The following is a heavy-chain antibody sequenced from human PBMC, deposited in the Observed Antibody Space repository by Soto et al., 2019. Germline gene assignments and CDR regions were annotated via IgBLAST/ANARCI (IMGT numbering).Heavy chain of an antibody. V-gene: IGHV1-46*01. CDR1: GYTFTSYY. CDR2: IHPSGGST. D-gene: IGHD2-8*01. Sequence: QVQLVQSGAEVKKPGASVKISCKASGYTFTSYYMHWVRQAPGQGLEWLGIIHPSGGSTNYAQKPQGRVAMTRDTSPSTVYMELNCLRSEDTAVYYCARPPYPGCINAVCYPLDYWGQGTLVTVSS. J-gene: IGHJ4*02. CDR3: ARPPYPGCINAVCYPLDY.